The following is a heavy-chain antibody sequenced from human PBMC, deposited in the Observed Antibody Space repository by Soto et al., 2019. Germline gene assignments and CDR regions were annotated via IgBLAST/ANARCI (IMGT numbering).Heavy chain of an antibody. D-gene: IGHD6-6*01. Sequence: ASVKVSCKASGYTFTGYYIHWVRQAPGQGLEWMGWINPNSGGTNYAQKFQGRVTMTRDTSISTAYMELSRLRSDDTAVYYCARVVAARPASWFDPWGQGSMMTV. CDR3: ARVVAARPASWFDP. J-gene: IGHJ5*02. CDR1: GYTFTGYY. V-gene: IGHV1-2*02. CDR2: INPNSGGT.